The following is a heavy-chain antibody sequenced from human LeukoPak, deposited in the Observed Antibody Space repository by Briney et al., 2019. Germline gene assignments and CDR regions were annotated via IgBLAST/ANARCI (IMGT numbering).Heavy chain of an antibody. J-gene: IGHJ3*02. D-gene: IGHD2-15*01. CDR2: INPNSGGT. Sequence: VASVKVSCKASGYTFTGYYMHWVRQAPGQGLEWMGWINPNSGGTNYAQKFQGRVTMTRDTSISTAYMELSRLRSDDTAVYYCAREHCSGGSCYSLAFDIWGQGTMVTVFS. CDR1: GYTFTGYY. CDR3: AREHCSGGSCYSLAFDI. V-gene: IGHV1-2*02.